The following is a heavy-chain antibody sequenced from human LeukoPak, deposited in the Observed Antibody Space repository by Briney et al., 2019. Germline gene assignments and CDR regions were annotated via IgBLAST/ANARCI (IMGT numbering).Heavy chain of an antibody. D-gene: IGHD2-8*01. CDR1: GLTFSSYG. CDR3: TKMFTKDNWYGGPDY. J-gene: IGHJ4*02. V-gene: IGHV3-23*03. Sequence: GGTLRLSCAASGLTFSSYGMSWVRQAPGRGLEWVSVLYTGGIRYYAGFVRGRFTISRDDSKNTLYLQMNNLRAEGTAIYYCTKMFTKDNWYGGPDYWGQGTLVTVSS. CDR2: LYTGGIR.